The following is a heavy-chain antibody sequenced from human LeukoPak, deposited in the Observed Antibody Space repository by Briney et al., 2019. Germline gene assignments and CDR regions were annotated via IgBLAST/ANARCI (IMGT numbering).Heavy chain of an antibody. CDR1: GGSISSYY. CDR3: ARVLYYYDSSGYYYYYGMDV. Sequence: SETLSLTCTVSGGSISSYYWSWIRQPPGKGLEWIGYIYYSGSTNYNPSLKSRVTISVDTSKNQFSLKLSSVTAADTAVYYFARVLYYYDSSGYYYYYGMDVWGQGTTVTVSS. CDR2: IYYSGST. D-gene: IGHD3-22*01. V-gene: IGHV4-59*01. J-gene: IGHJ6*02.